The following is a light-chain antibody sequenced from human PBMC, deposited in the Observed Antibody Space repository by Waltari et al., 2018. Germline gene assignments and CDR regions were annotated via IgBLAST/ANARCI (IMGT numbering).Light chain of an antibody. V-gene: IGKV1-5*03. CDR2: KAS. CDR3: LQHATYPLT. Sequence: DVQMTQSPSTLSASVGDRVTITCRASQSISNWLAWYQQKPGKAPKVLIYKASNLESGVPSRFSGSGSGTEFTLTISSLQPDDCATYYCLQHATYPLTFGGGTKVEV. CDR1: QSISNW. J-gene: IGKJ4*01.